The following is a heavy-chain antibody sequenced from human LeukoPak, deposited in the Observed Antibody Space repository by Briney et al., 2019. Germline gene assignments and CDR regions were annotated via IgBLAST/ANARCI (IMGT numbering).Heavy chain of an antibody. V-gene: IGHV3-53*01. J-gene: IGHJ4*02. CDR2: IYSGGST. D-gene: IGHD1-26*01. CDR1: GFTVSSNY. CDR3: ARDLVGATTSDY. Sequence: PGGSLRLSCAASGFTVSSNYMSWVRQAPGKGLEWVSVIYSGGSTYYADSVKGRFTISRDNSKNTLYLQMNSLRAEDTAVYYCARDLVGATTSDYRGQGTLVTVSS.